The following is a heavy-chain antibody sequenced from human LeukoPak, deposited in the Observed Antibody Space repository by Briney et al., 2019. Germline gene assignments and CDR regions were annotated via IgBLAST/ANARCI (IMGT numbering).Heavy chain of an antibody. Sequence: SETLSLTCTVSGGSISSSSYYWGWIRQPPGKGLEWIGSIYYSGSTNYNPSLKSRVTISVDTSKNQFSLKLSSVTAADTAVYYCARPPRYTYSSSWQPTYFDYWGQGTLVTVSS. J-gene: IGHJ4*02. V-gene: IGHV4-39*07. CDR3: ARPPRYTYSSSWQPTYFDY. D-gene: IGHD6-13*01. CDR1: GGSISSSSYY. CDR2: IYYSGST.